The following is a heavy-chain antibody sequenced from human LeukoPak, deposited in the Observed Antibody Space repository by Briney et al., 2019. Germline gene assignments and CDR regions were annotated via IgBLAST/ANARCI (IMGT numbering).Heavy chain of an antibody. CDR2: IYYSGST. CDR1: GGSISSYY. CDR3: ARGYSSSWYIYYFQH. J-gene: IGHJ1*01. Sequence: PSETLSLNCTVSGGSISSYYWSWIRQPPANGLAWIGYIYYSGSTNYNPSLKSRVTISVDTSKNQFSLKLSSVTAADTAVYYCARGYSSSWYIYYFQHWGQGTLVTVSS. V-gene: IGHV4-59*01. D-gene: IGHD6-13*01.